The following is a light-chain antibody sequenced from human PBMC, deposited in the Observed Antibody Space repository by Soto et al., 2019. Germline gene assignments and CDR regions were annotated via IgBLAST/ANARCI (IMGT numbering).Light chain of an antibody. CDR3: LSYTASSTFV. CDR2: QVS. V-gene: IGLV2-14*01. Sequence: QSALTQPASVSGSPGQSITISCTGTSSDIGAYNSVSRYQHHPGKAPKLIVFQVSFRPSAVSDRFSGSKSDNTASLTISGLQTEDEADYYCLSYTASSTFVFGTGTQLTVL. CDR1: SSDIGAYNS. J-gene: IGLJ7*01.